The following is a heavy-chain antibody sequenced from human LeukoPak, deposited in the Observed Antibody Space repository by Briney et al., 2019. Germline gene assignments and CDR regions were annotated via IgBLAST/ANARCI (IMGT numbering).Heavy chain of an antibody. CDR1: GFTFSSYG. CDR2: ISYDGSNK. D-gene: IGHD3-22*01. Sequence: GRSLRLSCAASGFTFSSYGMHWVRQAPGKGLEWVAVISYDGSNKYYADSVKGRFTISRDNAKNSLYLQMNSLRAEDTAVYYCARELRRTYYYDSSGYYFFDYWGQGTLVTVSS. J-gene: IGHJ4*02. V-gene: IGHV3-30*03. CDR3: ARELRRTYYYDSSGYYFFDY.